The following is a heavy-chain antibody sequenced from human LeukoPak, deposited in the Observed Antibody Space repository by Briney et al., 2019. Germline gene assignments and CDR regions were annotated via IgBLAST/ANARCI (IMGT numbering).Heavy chain of an antibody. V-gene: IGHV4-30-2*01. D-gene: IGHD2-15*01. J-gene: IGHJ4*02. CDR3: TRALYCSAGSCYSNF. Sequence: TLSLTRNVSGDSINSDGYYWNWIRQPPGKGLEWIGYISHSGSTYYNPSIKSRVTITIDRSKNQYSLKLSSVTAADTAVYYCTRALYCSAGSCYSNFWGQGSLATVSS. CDR1: GDSINSDGYY. CDR2: ISHSGST.